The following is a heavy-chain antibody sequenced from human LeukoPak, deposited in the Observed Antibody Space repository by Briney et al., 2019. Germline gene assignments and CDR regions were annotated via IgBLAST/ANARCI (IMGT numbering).Heavy chain of an antibody. V-gene: IGHV1-18*01. Sequence: GASVKVSCKASGYTFTSYGISWVRQAPGQGLEWMGWISACNGNTNYAQKLQGRVTMTTDTSTSTAYMELRSLRSDDTAVYYCARDVLRFLEWFPDYWGQGTLVTVSS. D-gene: IGHD3-3*01. CDR3: ARDVLRFLEWFPDY. CDR2: ISACNGNT. J-gene: IGHJ4*02. CDR1: GYTFTSYG.